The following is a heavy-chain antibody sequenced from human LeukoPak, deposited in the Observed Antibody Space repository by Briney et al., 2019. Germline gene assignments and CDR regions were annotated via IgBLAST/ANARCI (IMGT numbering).Heavy chain of an antibody. V-gene: IGHV4-59*12. CDR2: IYYSGST. D-gene: IGHD3-22*01. Sequence: PSETLSLTCTVSGGSIRSYYWSWIRQPPGKGLEWIGYIYYSGSTNYNPSLKSRVTISLDRSKNQFSLKLSSVTAADTAVYYCAALYDSNGYYYRWGQGTLVTVSS. J-gene: IGHJ4*02. CDR1: GGSIRSYY. CDR3: AALYDSNGYYYR.